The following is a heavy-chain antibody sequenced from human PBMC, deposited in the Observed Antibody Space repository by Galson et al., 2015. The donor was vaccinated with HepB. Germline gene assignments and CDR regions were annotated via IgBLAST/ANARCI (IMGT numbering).Heavy chain of an antibody. CDR1: RYTFTGYN. CDR3: AREDIVARPVGFDL. J-gene: IGHJ3*01. CDR2: INPTSGAT. D-gene: IGHD5-12*01. Sequence: SVKVSCKASRYTFTGYNIHWVRQAPGQGLEWMGWINPTSGATNYAQKFQGWVTMTRDTSINTAYMELTRLKSDDTAVFYCAREDIVARPVGFDLWGQGTMVTVSS. V-gene: IGHV1-2*04.